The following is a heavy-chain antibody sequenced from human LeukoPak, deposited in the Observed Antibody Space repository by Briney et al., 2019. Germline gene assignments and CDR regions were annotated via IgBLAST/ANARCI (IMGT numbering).Heavy chain of an antibody. CDR3: ARDRDSGAFDI. CDR1: GGTFSSYP. J-gene: IGHJ3*02. D-gene: IGHD1-1*01. V-gene: IGHV1-2*02. Sequence: ASVKVSCKASGGTFSSYPFTWVRQAPGQGLEWMGWINPNSGGTNYAQKFQGRVTMTRDTSISTAYMELSRLRSDDTAVYYCARDRDSGAFDIWGQGTMVTVSS. CDR2: INPNSGGT.